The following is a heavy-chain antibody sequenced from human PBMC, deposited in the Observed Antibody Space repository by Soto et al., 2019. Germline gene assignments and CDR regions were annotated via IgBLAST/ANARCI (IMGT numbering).Heavy chain of an antibody. Sequence: ASVKVSCKASGYTFTSYAMHWVRQAPGQRLEWMGWINAGNGNTKYSQKFQGRVTITRDTSASTAYMELSSLRSEATAVYYCARGVAGPLHWFDPWGQGTLVTVSS. J-gene: IGHJ5*02. CDR2: INAGNGNT. CDR3: ARGVAGPLHWFDP. CDR1: GYTFTSYA. D-gene: IGHD6-19*01. V-gene: IGHV1-3*01.